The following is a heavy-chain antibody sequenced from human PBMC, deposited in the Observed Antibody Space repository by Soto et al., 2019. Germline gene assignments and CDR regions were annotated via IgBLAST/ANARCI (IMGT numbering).Heavy chain of an antibody. V-gene: IGHV3-30*18. CDR3: AKDIEMATISF. CDR1: GFSFSNYG. J-gene: IGHJ4*02. Sequence: PGGSLRLSCAASGFSFSNYGMHWVRQAPGKGLEWVAVISYDGSNKYYADSVKGRFTISRDNSKNTLYLQMNSLRAEDTAVYYCAKDIEMATISFWGQGTLVTVSS. D-gene: IGHD5-12*01. CDR2: ISYDGSNK.